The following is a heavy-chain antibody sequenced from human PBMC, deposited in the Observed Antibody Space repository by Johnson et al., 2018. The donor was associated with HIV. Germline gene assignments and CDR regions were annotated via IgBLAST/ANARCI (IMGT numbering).Heavy chain of an antibody. Sequence: VLLVESGGGLVQPGGSLKLSCAASGFSFSATAMHWVRQTSGKGLEWVGRIRSKAFSYSTAYTASLQGRLNISRDDSKNTLYLQMNSLKTEDTAVYYCTTDGRIPVAHHDAFDVWGQGTMVTVSS. D-gene: IGHD6-19*01. J-gene: IGHJ3*01. V-gene: IGHV3-73*01. CDR2: IRSKAFSYST. CDR3: TTDGRIPVAHHDAFDV. CDR1: GFSFSATA.